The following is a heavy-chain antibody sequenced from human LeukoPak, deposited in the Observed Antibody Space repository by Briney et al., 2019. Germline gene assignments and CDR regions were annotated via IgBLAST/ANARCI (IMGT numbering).Heavy chain of an antibody. V-gene: IGHV3-30*03. CDR3: ARGGYSGYEEGMDV. J-gene: IGHJ6*02. Sequence: GRSLRLSCAASGFTFSSYGMHWVRQAPGKGLEWVAGTSYNGNNKYYADSVKGRFSISRDNSKNTLYLQMNSLRAEDTAVYYCARGGYSGYEEGMDVWGQGTTVTVSS. CDR1: GFTFSSYG. D-gene: IGHD5-12*01. CDR2: TSYNGNNK.